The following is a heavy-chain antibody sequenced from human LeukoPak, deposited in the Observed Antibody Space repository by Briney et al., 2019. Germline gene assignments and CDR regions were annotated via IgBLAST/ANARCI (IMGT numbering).Heavy chain of an antibody. Sequence: PGGSLRLSCAASGFTVSSNYMSWVRQAPGKGLEWVSVIYSGGNTYYAESVKGRFTISRDNSKNTLYLQMNSLRAEDTAVYYCARGSGYYLSDFDYWGQGTLVTVSS. J-gene: IGHJ4*02. CDR3: ARGSGYYLSDFDY. D-gene: IGHD3-3*01. V-gene: IGHV3-66*01. CDR2: IYSGGNT. CDR1: GFTVSSNY.